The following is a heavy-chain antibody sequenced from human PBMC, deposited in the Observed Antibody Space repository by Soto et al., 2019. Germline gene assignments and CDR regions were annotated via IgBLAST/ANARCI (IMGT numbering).Heavy chain of an antibody. V-gene: IGHV3-23*01. CDR3: AKDSRLPGFGLLIHAFDI. CDR1: GFTFNDYA. Sequence: GGSLRLSCAVSGFTFNDYAMSWVRQAPGEGLEWVSTISGSLGSAYYAASVEGRFTISGDNSNNTLYLQMNSLRVEDTATYYCAKDSRLPGFGLLIHAFDIWGHGTMVTVS. J-gene: IGHJ3*02. D-gene: IGHD3-3*01. CDR2: ISGSLGSA.